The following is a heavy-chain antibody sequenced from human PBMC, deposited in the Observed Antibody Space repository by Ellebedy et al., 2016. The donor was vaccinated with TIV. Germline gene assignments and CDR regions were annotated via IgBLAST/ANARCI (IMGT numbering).Heavy chain of an antibody. CDR1: GYTFTSYA. D-gene: IGHD6-19*01. Sequence: ASVKVSCXASGYTFTSYAMHWVRQAPGQRLEWMGWINAGNGNTKYSQKFQGRVTITRDTSASTAYMELSSLRSEDTAVYYCARGNTQWPDRYYYYYYMDVWGKGTTVTVSS. CDR3: ARGNTQWPDRYYYYYYMDV. V-gene: IGHV1-3*01. J-gene: IGHJ6*03. CDR2: INAGNGNT.